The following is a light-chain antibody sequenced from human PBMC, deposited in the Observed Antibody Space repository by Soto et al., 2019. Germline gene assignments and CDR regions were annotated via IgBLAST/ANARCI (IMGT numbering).Light chain of an antibody. J-gene: IGLJ1*01. Sequence: QSALTQPASVSGSPGQSITISCTGTSSDVGGYNYVSWYQQHPGKAPKLMIYEVSNRPSGVSNRFSGSRSGNTASLTISGLQAADEAEYYCNSYTSSSTFVFGTGTKLTVL. V-gene: IGLV2-14*01. CDR3: NSYTSSSTFV. CDR1: SSDVGGYNY. CDR2: EVS.